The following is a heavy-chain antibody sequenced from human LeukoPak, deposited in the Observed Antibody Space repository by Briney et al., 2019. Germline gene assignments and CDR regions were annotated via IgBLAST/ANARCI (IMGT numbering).Heavy chain of an antibody. CDR1: GYTFTGYY. CDR2: IIPIFGTA. J-gene: IGHJ4*02. CDR3: ARDASGYSDY. V-gene: IGHV1-69*13. Sequence: ASVKVSCKASGYTFTGYYMHWVRQAPGQGLEWMGGIIPIFGTADYAQNFQGRITISADGSTSTAYMELSSLRSEDTAVYYCARDASGYSDYWGQGTLVTVSS. D-gene: IGHD3-9*01.